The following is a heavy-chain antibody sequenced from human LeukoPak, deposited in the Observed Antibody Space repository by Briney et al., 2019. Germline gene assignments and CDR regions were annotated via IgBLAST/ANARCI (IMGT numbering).Heavy chain of an antibody. CDR3: ARDRYYYVSGSYRLFDY. V-gene: IGHV4-4*07. J-gene: IGHJ4*02. Sequence: SETLSLTCTVSGGSISSYYWSWIRQPAGKGLEWIGRIHTSGSTNYNPSLKSRVTMSVDTSKNQFSLKLSSVTAADTAVYYCARDRYYYVSGSYRLFDYWGQGTLVTVSS. D-gene: IGHD3-10*01. CDR2: IHTSGST. CDR1: GGSISSYY.